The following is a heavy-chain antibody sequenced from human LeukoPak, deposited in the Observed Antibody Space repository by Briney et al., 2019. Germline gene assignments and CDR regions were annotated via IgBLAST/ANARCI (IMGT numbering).Heavy chain of an antibody. CDR3: ARLGATIFGVVIIPNWFDP. V-gene: IGHV5-51*01. CDR2: IYPGDSDT. D-gene: IGHD3-3*01. Sequence: PGESLKISCKGSGYSFTSYWIGWVRQMPGKGLEWMGIIYPGDSDTRYSPSFQGQVTISADKSISTAYLQWSSLKASDTAMYYCARLGATIFGVVIIPNWFDPWGQGTLVTVSS. CDR1: GYSFTSYW. J-gene: IGHJ5*02.